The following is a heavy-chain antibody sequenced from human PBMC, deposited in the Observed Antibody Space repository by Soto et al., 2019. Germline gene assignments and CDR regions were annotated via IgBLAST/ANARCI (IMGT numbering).Heavy chain of an antibody. D-gene: IGHD1-26*01. CDR3: ARDQTGTYAFQH. Sequence: PSETLSLTCTVSGDSVTSGSHYWNWIRQTPGKGLEWIGYIYYGVSTNYNPSLRSRVTISVDTSKNQLSLNLRSVTAADTAIYYCARDQTGTYAFQHWGQGTLVTVSS. CDR2: IYYGVST. CDR1: GDSVTSGSHY. J-gene: IGHJ1*01. V-gene: IGHV4-61*01.